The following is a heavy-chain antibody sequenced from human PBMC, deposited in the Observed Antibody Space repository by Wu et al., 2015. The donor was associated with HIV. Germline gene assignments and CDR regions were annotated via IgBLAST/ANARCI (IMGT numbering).Heavy chain of an antibody. CDR3: ASVRGVTTRNYYYYGMDV. CDR1: GGTFRLYG. V-gene: IGHV1-69*12. CDR2: FIPSFGTA. Sequence: QVQLVQSGAEVKKPGSSVKVSCKASGGTFRLYGISWVRQAPGQGLEWMGGFIPSFGTAHYAQKFQGRITITADESTSTAYMELSSLRSEDTAVYYCASVRGVTTRNYYYYGMDVWGQGP. D-gene: IGHD3-10*01. J-gene: IGHJ6*02.